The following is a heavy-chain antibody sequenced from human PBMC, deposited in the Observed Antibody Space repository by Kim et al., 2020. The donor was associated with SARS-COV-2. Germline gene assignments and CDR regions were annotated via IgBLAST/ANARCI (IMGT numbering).Heavy chain of an antibody. D-gene: IGHD3-9*01. V-gene: IGHV5-51*01. CDR3: ARNYDILTGYYPNAFDI. CDR1: GYSFTSYW. J-gene: IGHJ3*02. Sequence: GESLKISCKGSGYSFTSYWIGWVRQMPGKGLEWMGIIYPGDSDTRYSPSFQGQVTILADKSISTAYLQWSSLKASDTAMYYCARNYDILTGYYPNAFDIWGQGTMVTVSS. CDR2: IYPGDSDT.